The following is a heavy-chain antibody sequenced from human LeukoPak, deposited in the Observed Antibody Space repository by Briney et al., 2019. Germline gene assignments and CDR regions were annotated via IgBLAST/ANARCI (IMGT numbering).Heavy chain of an antibody. V-gene: IGHV3-66*01. CDR1: GFTFSSYG. CDR2: IYKVGNT. D-gene: IGHD1-26*01. CDR3: ARGLVVGGTGVWAFDI. J-gene: IGHJ3*02. Sequence: GGSLRLSCAVSGFTFSSYGMHWVRQAPGKGLEWVSVIYKVGNTFYADFVKGRFTISRDNSKNTLYLQMNSLRAEDTALYYCARGLVVGGTGVWAFDIWGQGTMVTVSS.